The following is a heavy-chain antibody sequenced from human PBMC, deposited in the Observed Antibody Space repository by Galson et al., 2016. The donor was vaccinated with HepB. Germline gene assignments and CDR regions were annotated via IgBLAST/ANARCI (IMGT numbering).Heavy chain of an antibody. CDR2: IDWDGVK. D-gene: IGHD1-26*01. CDR3: ARIMGGQYYNGMDV. J-gene: IGHJ6*02. V-gene: IGHV2-70*13. CDR1: GFSLATRGMC. Sequence: PALVKPTQSLTLTCTFSGFSLATRGMCVTWIRQSPGQALEWLALIDWDGVKYYKTSLKTRLTISQDTSKNQVLLTMTNMYPWDTCTYYCARIMGGQYYNGMDVWGPGTTATVSS.